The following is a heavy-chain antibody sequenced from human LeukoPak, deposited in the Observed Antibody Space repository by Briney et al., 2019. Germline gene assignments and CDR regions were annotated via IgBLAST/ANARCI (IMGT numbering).Heavy chain of an antibody. Sequence: SQTLSLTCAISGDSVSTNSATWTWLRQSPSRGLEWLGRTYYRSKWNNDYAVSMKSRITINPDTSKNQFSLQLNSVTPEDTAVYYCARLVGASWFDSWGQGTLVTISS. J-gene: IGHJ5*01. CDR2: TYYRSKWNN. V-gene: IGHV6-1*01. CDR1: GDSVSTNSAT. CDR3: ARLVGASWFDS. D-gene: IGHD1-26*01.